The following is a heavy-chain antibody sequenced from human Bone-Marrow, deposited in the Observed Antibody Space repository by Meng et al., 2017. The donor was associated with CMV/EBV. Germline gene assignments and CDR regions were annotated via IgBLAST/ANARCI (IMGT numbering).Heavy chain of an antibody. J-gene: IGHJ3*02. V-gene: IGHV3-74*01. Sequence: GGSLRLSCAASGFTLSSYWTHWVRQAPGKGLVWVSRINSDGGWTNYADSVKGRFTISRDNAKNTLYLQMNSLRAEDTAVYYCAREGSYTAGRQSDALDIWGQGTMVTVSS. D-gene: IGHD3-16*01. CDR1: GFTLSSYW. CDR2: INSDGGWT. CDR3: AREGSYTAGRQSDALDI.